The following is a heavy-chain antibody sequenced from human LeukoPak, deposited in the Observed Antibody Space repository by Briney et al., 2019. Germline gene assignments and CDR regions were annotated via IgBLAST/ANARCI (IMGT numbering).Heavy chain of an antibody. D-gene: IGHD6-19*01. CDR2: ISDDGSKK. CDR1: GFTFSSYA. CDR3: ARGYSSGWFRFYFDY. Sequence: GGSLRLSCAASGFTFSSYAMHWVRQAPGKGLEWVAVISDDGSKKYCADSVKGRFTISRDNSKNTLYLQMNSLRAEDTAVYYCARGYSSGWFRFYFDYWGQGILVTVSS. V-gene: IGHV3-30-3*01. J-gene: IGHJ4*02.